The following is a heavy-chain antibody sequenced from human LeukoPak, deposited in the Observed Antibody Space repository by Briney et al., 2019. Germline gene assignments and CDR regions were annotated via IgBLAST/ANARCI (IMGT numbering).Heavy chain of an antibody. V-gene: IGHV1-2*02. J-gene: IGHJ4*02. D-gene: IGHD3-10*01. CDR1: GYTFTGYY. CDR3: ARDSPGQLWLFGSDS. Sequence: ASVKVSCKASGYTFTGYYLHWVRQAPGQGLEWVGWINPSSGGTNYAQRFQGRVTMTRDTSISTVYMELSGLTSDDTAVYYCARDSPGQLWLFGSDSWGQGTLVSVSS. CDR2: INPSSGGT.